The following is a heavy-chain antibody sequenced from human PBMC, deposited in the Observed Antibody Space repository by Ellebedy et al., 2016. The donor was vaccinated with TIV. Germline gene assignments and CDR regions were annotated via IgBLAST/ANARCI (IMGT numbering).Heavy chain of an antibody. J-gene: IGHJ4*02. CDR2: IYWNDDK. CDR3: AHLREQGYFDY. V-gene: IGHV2-5*01. Sequence: SGPTLVXPTQTLTLTCTFSGFSLSTRGVGVSWIRQPPGKALEWLALIYWNDDKRYSPSLKSSLTITKDTSKNQVVLTMTNMDPVDTATYYCAHLREQGYFDYWGQGTLVTVSS. CDR1: GFSLSTRGVG. D-gene: IGHD1/OR15-1a*01.